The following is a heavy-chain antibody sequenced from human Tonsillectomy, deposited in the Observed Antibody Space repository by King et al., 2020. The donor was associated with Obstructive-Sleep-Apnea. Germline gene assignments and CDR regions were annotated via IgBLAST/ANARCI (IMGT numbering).Heavy chain of an antibody. CDR3: APTKGDYSPFDY. CDR2: ISWNSGSI. CDR1: GFTFDDYA. V-gene: IGHV3-9*01. J-gene: IGHJ4*02. D-gene: IGHD4-17*01. Sequence: VQLVESGGGLVQPGRSLRLSCAASGFTFDDYAMHWVRQAPGKGLEWVSGISWNSGSIGYADSVKGRFTISRDNAKNSLYLQMNSLGAEDTALYYCAPTKGDYSPFDYWGQGTLVTVSS.